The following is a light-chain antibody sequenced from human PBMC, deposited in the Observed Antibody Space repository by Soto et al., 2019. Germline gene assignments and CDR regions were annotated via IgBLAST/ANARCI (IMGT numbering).Light chain of an antibody. CDR3: QQYNNWPPVT. J-gene: IGKJ1*01. Sequence: ESVLTQSQGTMSLSPGDRATLSCRASQSVSSSYLAWYQQKPGQAPRLLIYDASSRATGIPARFSGSGSGTEFTLTISSLQSEDFAVYYCQQYNNWPPVTFGQGTKVDIK. V-gene: IGKV3D-15*01. CDR1: QSVSSSY. CDR2: DAS.